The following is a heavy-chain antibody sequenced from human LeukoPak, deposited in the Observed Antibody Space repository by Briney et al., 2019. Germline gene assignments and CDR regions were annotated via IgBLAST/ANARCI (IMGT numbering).Heavy chain of an antibody. CDR1: GGAFSSYA. J-gene: IGHJ4*02. D-gene: IGHD3-22*01. CDR3: ARDPFIYDSSGFDY. CDR2: IIPIFGTA. Sequence: SVKVSCKASGGAFSSYAINWVRQAPGQGLEWMGRIIPIFGTANYAQKFQGRVTITTDESTSTAYMELSSLRSEDTAVYYCARDPFIYDSSGFDYWGQGTLVTVSS. V-gene: IGHV1-69*05.